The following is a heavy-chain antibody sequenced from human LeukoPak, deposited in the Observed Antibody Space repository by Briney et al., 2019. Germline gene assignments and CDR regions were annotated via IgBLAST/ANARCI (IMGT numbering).Heavy chain of an antibody. J-gene: IGHJ6*02. CDR3: ARDVYVVRGVKRYYGMDV. V-gene: IGHV3-21*01. D-gene: IGHD3-10*01. CDR1: GFTFSSYS. CDR2: ISSSSSYI. Sequence: GGSLRLSCAASGFTFSSYSMNWVRQAPGKGLEWVSSISSSSSYIYYADSVKGRFTISRDNAKNSLYLQMNSLRAEDTAVYYCARDVYVVRGVKRYYGMDVWGQGTTVTVSS.